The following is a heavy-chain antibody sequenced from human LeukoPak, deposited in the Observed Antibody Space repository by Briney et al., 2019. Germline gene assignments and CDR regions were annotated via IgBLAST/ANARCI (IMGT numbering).Heavy chain of an antibody. Sequence: PGGSLGLSCAASGFTFSNYGISWVRQAPGKGLEWIGEINHSGSTNYNPSLKSRVTISVDTSKNQFSLKLSSVTAADTAVYYCALRTRWFDPWGQGTLVTVSS. D-gene: IGHD3-16*01. CDR1: GFTFSNYG. J-gene: IGHJ5*02. CDR3: ALRTRWFDP. V-gene: IGHV4-34*08. CDR2: INHSGST.